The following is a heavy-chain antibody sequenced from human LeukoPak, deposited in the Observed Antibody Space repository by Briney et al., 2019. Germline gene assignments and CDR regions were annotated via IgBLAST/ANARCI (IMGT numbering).Heavy chain of an antibody. D-gene: IGHD3-9*01. J-gene: IGHJ4*02. V-gene: IGHV3-23*01. CDR3: AKDATASPYFHWFDN. CDR2: ISSGDRT. CDR1: GFTFSSYA. Sequence: GGSLRLSCAASGFTFSSYAMNWVRQAPGKGLEWVAGISSGDRTFHAESVKGRFTISRDKSKDTLYLQMNSLRAEDAAVYYCAKDATASPYFHWFDNWGQGTQVIVSS.